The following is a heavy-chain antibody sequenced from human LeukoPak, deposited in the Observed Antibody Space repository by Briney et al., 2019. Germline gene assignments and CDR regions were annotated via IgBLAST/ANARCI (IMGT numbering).Heavy chain of an antibody. D-gene: IGHD3-3*01. Sequence: SQTLSLTCTVSGGSISNGGYYWSWIRQHPGKGLEWIGYIYYSGSTYYNPSLKSRVTISVDTSKNQFSLKLSSVTAADTAVYYCARDFWSGYYTGDYYYYGMDVWGQGTTVTVSS. V-gene: IGHV4-31*03. J-gene: IGHJ6*02. CDR2: IYYSGST. CDR3: ARDFWSGYYTGDYYYYGMDV. CDR1: GGSISNGGYY.